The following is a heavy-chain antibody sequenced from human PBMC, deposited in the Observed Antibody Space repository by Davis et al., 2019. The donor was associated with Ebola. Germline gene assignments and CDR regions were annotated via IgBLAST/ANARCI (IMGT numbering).Heavy chain of an antibody. Sequence: GGSLRLSCSGSGFTFSSHSINWVRQAPGKGLEWVSSISGSSTYIYYADSVKGRFTISRDNAENSLYLQMNSLRVEDTAVYYCARRSEGSDWLIDYWGQGTLVTVSS. D-gene: IGHD2-21*02. V-gene: IGHV3-21*01. J-gene: IGHJ4*02. CDR2: ISGSSTYI. CDR1: GFTFSSHS. CDR3: ARRSEGSDWLIDY.